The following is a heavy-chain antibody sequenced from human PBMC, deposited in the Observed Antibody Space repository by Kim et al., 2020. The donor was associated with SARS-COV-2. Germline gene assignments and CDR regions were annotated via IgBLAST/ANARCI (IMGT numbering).Heavy chain of an antibody. D-gene: IGHD3-22*01. V-gene: IGHV4-59*02. CDR1: GGSVSTYY. Sequence: SETLSLTCTVSGGSVSTYYWGWIRQPPGKELEWIGYVYYSGSTTYNPSLKSRVTISIDTSKNQFSLNLRSVTAADTAVYYCATEQGHYYDSSGNNWFDPWGKATLVTVSS. CDR2: VYYSGST. CDR3: ATEQGHYYDSSGNNWFDP. J-gene: IGHJ5*01.